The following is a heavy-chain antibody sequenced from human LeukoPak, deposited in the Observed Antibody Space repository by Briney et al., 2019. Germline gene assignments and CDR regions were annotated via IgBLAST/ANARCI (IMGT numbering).Heavy chain of an antibody. Sequence: GGSLRLSCAASGFTFSSYWMSWVRQAPGKGLEWVANIKQDGSEKYYVDSVKGRFTISRDNAKNSLYLQMNSLRAEDTAVYYCARDISRYSSGWYADTAAHPMDVWGKGTTVTVSS. J-gene: IGHJ6*03. V-gene: IGHV3-7*01. CDR3: ARDISRYSSGWYADTAAHPMDV. D-gene: IGHD6-19*01. CDR2: IKQDGSEK. CDR1: GFTFSSYW.